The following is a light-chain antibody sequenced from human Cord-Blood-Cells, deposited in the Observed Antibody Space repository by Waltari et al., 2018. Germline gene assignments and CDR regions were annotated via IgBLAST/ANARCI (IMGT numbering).Light chain of an antibody. J-gene: IGLJ3*02. CDR2: SNN. CDR1: SSNIGSTT. V-gene: IGLV1-44*01. CDR3: AAWDDSLNGPV. Sequence: QSVLTQPPSASGTPGPRFTISCSGSSSNIGSTTVNWYQQLPGAAPKLLIYSNNQRPSGVPDRFSGPKSGPSASLAISGLQSEDEADYYCAAWDDSLNGPVFGGGTKLTVL.